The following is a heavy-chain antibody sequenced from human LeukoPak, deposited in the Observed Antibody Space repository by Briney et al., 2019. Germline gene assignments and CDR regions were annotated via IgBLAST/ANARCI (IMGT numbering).Heavy chain of an antibody. D-gene: IGHD4-17*01. V-gene: IGHV4-59*01. CDR3: ARSSYGDYEEYFQH. Sequence: PSETLSLTCTVSGGSISSYYWSWIRQPPGKGLEWIGYIYYSGSTNYNPSLKSRVTISVDTSKNQFSLKLSSVTAADTAVYYCARSSYGDYEEYFQHWGQGTLVTVSS. CDR1: GGSISSYY. CDR2: IYYSGST. J-gene: IGHJ1*01.